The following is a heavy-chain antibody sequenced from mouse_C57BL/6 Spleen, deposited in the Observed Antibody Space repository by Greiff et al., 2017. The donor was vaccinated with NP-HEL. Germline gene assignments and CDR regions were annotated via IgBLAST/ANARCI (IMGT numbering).Heavy chain of an antibody. CDR3: ARKSYYYGSSSYYFDY. V-gene: IGHV1-64*01. Sequence: QVQLQQPGAELVKPGASVKLSCKASGYTFTSYWMHWVKQRPGQGLEWIGMIHPNSGSTNYNEKFKSKATLTVDKSSSTAYMQLSSLTSEDSAVYYCARKSYYYGSSSYYFDYWGQSTTLTVSS. CDR1: GYTFTSYW. D-gene: IGHD1-1*01. CDR2: IHPNSGST. J-gene: IGHJ2*01.